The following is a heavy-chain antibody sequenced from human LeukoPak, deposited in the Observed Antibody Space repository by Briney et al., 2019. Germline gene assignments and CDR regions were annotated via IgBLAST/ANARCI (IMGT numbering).Heavy chain of an antibody. CDR1: GGSISSYY. V-gene: IGHV4-59*01. J-gene: IGHJ4*02. D-gene: IGHD2-2*01. CDR2: MYYSGST. Sequence: SETLSLTCTVSGGSISSYYWSWLRQPPGKGLEGVGYMYYSGSTNYNPSLKSRVTISVDTSKNQFSLKLSSVTAADTAVYYCARVGCSSTSCYRALWYFDYWGQGTLVTVSS. CDR3: ARVGCSSTSCYRALWYFDY.